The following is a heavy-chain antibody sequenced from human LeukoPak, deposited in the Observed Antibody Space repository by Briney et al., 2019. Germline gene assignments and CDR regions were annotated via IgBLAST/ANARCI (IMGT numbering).Heavy chain of an antibody. CDR2: IYYSGST. Sequence: SETLSPTCTVSGGSISSSSYYWGWIRQPPGKGLEWIGSIYYSGSTYYNPSLKSRVTISVDTSKNQFSLKLSSVTAADTAVYYCARDLKVAAFDPWGQGTLVTVSS. CDR3: ARDLKVAAFDP. V-gene: IGHV4-39*07. J-gene: IGHJ5*02. CDR1: GGSISSSSYY.